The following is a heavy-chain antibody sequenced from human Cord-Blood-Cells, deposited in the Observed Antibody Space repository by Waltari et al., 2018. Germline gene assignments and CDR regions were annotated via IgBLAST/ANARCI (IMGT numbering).Heavy chain of an antibody. CDR3: AREGHGDYYYYYGMDV. Sequence: EVQLVESGGGLVQPGGSLRLSCAASGFTFSSYEMNWVRQAPGKGLEWVSYISSSGRTIYYAYSLKGRFNISRDNAKNSLYLQMNSLRAEDTAVYYCAREGHGDYYYYYGMDVWGQGTTVTVSS. J-gene: IGHJ6*02. V-gene: IGHV3-48*03. CDR1: GFTFSSYE. D-gene: IGHD4-17*01. CDR2: ISSSGRTI.